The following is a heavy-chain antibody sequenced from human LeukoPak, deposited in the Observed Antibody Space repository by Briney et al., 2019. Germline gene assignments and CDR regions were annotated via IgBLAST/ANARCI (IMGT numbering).Heavy chain of an antibody. CDR2: IYTSGST. Sequence: PSETLSLTCTVSGGSIRSYYWSWIRQPAGKGLEWIGRIYTSGSTNYNPSLKSRVTMSVDTSKNQFSLKLSSVTAADTAVYYCASTYSSGWYFDYWGQGTLVTVSS. D-gene: IGHD6-19*01. J-gene: IGHJ4*02. CDR1: GGSIRSYY. CDR3: ASTYSSGWYFDY. V-gene: IGHV4-4*07.